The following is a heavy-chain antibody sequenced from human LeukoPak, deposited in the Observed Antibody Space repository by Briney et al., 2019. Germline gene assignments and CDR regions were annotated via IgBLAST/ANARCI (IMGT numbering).Heavy chain of an antibody. CDR3: ARFNYDPPLGSGP. CDR1: GYTFTSYY. J-gene: IGHJ5*02. Sequence: ASVKASCKASGYTFTSYYMHWVRQAPGQGLEWMGISNPSGGSTSYAQKFQGRVTMPRDTSTSTVYMELSSLRSEDTAVYYCARFNYDPPLGSGPWGQGTLVTVSS. D-gene: IGHD3-10*01. V-gene: IGHV1-46*01. CDR2: SNPSGGST.